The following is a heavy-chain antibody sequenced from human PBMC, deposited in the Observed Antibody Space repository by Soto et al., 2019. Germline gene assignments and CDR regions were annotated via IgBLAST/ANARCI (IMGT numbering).Heavy chain of an antibody. CDR2: TGTDGDT. CDR1: GFSFSSYD. Sequence: GGSLRLSCAAFGFSFSSYDMHWVRQVRGKGLEWVSATGTDGDTYYAASVEGRFTVSRENAKNSLYLQMNSLRVGDTAVYYCARTGDYYAFDIWGQGTVVTVSS. CDR3: ARTGDYYAFDI. J-gene: IGHJ3*02. D-gene: IGHD4-17*01. V-gene: IGHV3-13*01.